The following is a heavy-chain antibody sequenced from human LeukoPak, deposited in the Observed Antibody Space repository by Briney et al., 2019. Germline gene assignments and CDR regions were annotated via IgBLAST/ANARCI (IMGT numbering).Heavy chain of an antibody. J-gene: IGHJ4*02. Sequence: PGGSLRLSCEVSGFRLTTYGTHGVRQAPGKGLEWVAYIPFDGSDEYYVDSVKGRFSLSRDNSKNTLFLQMNSLRPEDTAVYYWAKDEGIRFLKGACPFDYWGQGTLVTVSS. CDR2: IPFDGSDE. D-gene: IGHD4-17*01. V-gene: IGHV3-30*02. CDR3: AKDEGIRFLKGACPFDY. CDR1: GFRLTTYG.